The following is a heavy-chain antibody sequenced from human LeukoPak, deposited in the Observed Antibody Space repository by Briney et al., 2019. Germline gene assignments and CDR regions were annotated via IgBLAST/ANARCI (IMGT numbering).Heavy chain of an antibody. CDR1: GFTFSSYD. J-gene: IGHJ4*02. CDR3: VRGAYSSSWLNFDY. V-gene: IGHV3-23*01. Sequence: PGGSLRLSCAASGFTFSSYDMSWVRQAPGKGLEWVSTISASGGTTYYADSVKGRFIISRDNSKNTLYLQMNSLRAEDTAVYYCVRGAYSSSWLNFDYWGQGTLVTVSS. CDR2: ISASGGTT. D-gene: IGHD6-13*01.